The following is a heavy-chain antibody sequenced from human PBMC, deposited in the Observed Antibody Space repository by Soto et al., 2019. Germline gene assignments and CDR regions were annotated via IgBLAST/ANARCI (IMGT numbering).Heavy chain of an antibody. J-gene: IGHJ4*02. D-gene: IGHD3-3*01. CDR3: ATGVIWIGYFAVDS. CDR1: GGSFGNSA. V-gene: IGHV1-69*01. Sequence: QVLLVQSGAEVKKPGSSVKISCKASGGSFGNSAINWVRQTPGQGLEWLGGFIPVYRTLNYAQKFQGRVTITADESPGTAYMTLNSLASNDTAVYYCATGVIWIGYFAVDSWGQGNRVTVSS. CDR2: FIPVYRTL.